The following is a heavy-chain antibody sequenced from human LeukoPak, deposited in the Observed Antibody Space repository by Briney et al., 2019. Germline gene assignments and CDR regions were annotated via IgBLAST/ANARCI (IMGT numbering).Heavy chain of an antibody. V-gene: IGHV3-53*04. J-gene: IGHJ4*02. Sequence: GGSLRLSCAASGFTVSSNYMSWVRQVPGKGLEWVSVIYSGGSTYYADSVKGRFTISRHNSKNTLYLQMNSLRAEDTAVYYCARYHSSGCFDYWGQGTLVTVSS. CDR3: ARYHSSGCFDY. D-gene: IGHD6-19*01. CDR2: IYSGGST. CDR1: GFTVSSNY.